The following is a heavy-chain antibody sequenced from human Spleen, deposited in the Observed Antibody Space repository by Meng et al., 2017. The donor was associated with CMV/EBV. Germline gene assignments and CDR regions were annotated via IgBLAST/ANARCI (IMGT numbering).Heavy chain of an antibody. CDR2: IYYSGST. Sequence: CTDSGSSISSYCLSWIRQPPGKGLEWIGYIYYSGSTNYNPSLKSRVTISVDTSKNQFSLKLSYVTAADTAVYYCARHGWFGELLFDYWGQGTLVTVSS. CDR1: GSSISSYC. CDR3: ARHGWFGELLFDY. V-gene: IGHV4-59*08. D-gene: IGHD3-10*01. J-gene: IGHJ4*02.